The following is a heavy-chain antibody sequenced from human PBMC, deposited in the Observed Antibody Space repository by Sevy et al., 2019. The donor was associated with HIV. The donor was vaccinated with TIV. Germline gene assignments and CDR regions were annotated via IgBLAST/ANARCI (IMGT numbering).Heavy chain of an antibody. V-gene: IGHV4-61*02. J-gene: IGHJ2*01. CDR2: ISASGTT. CDR3: VKEHFDWLLPSYYFDL. Sequence: SETLSLTCTISGGSISTVDYYCTWIRRPAGKGLEWIGRISASGTTTHNPSLESRVTMSVDTSQNQFSLKLTSVTAADTAMYYCVKEHFDWLLPSYYFDLWGRGTLVTVSS. CDR1: GGSISTVDYY. D-gene: IGHD3-9*01.